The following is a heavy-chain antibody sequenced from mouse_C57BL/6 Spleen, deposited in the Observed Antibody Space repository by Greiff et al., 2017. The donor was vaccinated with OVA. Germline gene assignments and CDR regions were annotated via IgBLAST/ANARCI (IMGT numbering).Heavy chain of an antibody. CDR2: IDPSDSET. V-gene: IGHV1-52*01. CDR3: ARSGLLPWFAY. CDR1: GYTFTSYW. Sequence: VQLQQPGAELVRPGSSVKLSCKASGYTFTSYWMHWVKQRPIQGLEWIGNIDPSDSETHYNQKFKDKATLTVDKSSSTAYMQLSSLTSEDSAVYYCARSGLLPWFAYWGQGTLVTVSA. J-gene: IGHJ3*01. D-gene: IGHD2-1*01.